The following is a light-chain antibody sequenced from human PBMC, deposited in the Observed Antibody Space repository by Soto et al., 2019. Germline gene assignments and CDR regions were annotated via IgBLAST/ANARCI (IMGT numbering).Light chain of an antibody. CDR2: DAS. CDR1: ESVSSSY. Sequence: EIVLTQSPGTLSLSPGERATLSCRASESVSSSYLAWYQQKPGRAPRLLIYDASNRATGIPARFSGSGSGTDFTLTISSLEPEDFGVYYCHQRSNWLFGPGTKVEIK. J-gene: IGKJ3*01. CDR3: HQRSNWL. V-gene: IGKV3D-20*02.